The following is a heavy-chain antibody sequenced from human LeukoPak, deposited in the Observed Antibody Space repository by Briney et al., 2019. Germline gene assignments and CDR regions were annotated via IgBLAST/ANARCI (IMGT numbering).Heavy chain of an antibody. CDR1: GFTFSSYS. CDR3: ARDSGYYGSGSYLTYLDY. V-gene: IGHV3-21*01. Sequence: GGSLRLSCAASGFTFSSYSMNWVRQAPGKGLEWVSSISSSSSYIYYADSVKGRFTISRDNSKNTLYLQMNSLRAEDTAVYYCARDSGYYGSGSYLTYLDYWGQGTLVTVSS. J-gene: IGHJ4*02. CDR2: ISSSSSYI. D-gene: IGHD3-10*01.